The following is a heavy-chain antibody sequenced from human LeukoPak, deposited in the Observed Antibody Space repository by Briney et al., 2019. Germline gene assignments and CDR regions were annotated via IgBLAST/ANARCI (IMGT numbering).Heavy chain of an antibody. J-gene: IGHJ4*02. D-gene: IGHD3-10*01. V-gene: IGHV1-69*05. Sequence: SVRVSCKASGGTFSSYAISWVRQAPGQGPEWMGGIIPIFGTANYAQKFQGRVTITTDESTSTAYMELSSLRSEDTAVYYCARVGGGSGSYPFDYWGQGTLVTVSS. CDR1: GGTFSSYA. CDR2: IIPIFGTA. CDR3: ARVGGGSGSYPFDY.